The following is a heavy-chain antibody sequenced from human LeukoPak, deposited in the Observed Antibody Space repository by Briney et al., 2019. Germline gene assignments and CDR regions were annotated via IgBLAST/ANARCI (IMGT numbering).Heavy chain of an antibody. CDR3: ARYSGIRAYFDY. CDR2: ISSSSSYI. Sequence: GGSLRLSCAASGFTFSSYSMNWVRQAPGKGLEWVSSISSSSSYIYYADSVKGRFTISRDNAKNSLYLQMNSLRAEDTAVYYCARYSGIRAYFDYWGQGTLVTVSS. CDR1: GFTFSSYS. D-gene: IGHD6-13*01. J-gene: IGHJ4*02. V-gene: IGHV3-21*01.